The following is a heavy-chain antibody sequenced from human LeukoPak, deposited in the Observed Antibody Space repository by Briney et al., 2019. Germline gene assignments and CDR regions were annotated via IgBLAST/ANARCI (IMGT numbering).Heavy chain of an antibody. D-gene: IGHD3-10*01. CDR1: GGSISSGGYY. CDR3: AFVGGQDAFDI. CDR2: IYYSGST. Sequence: SETLSLTCTVSGGSISSGGYYWSWIRQHPGKGLEWIGYIYYSGSTYYSPSLKSRVTISVDTSKNQFSLKLSSVTAADTAVYYCAFVGGQDAFDIWGQGTMVTVSS. V-gene: IGHV4-31*03. J-gene: IGHJ3*02.